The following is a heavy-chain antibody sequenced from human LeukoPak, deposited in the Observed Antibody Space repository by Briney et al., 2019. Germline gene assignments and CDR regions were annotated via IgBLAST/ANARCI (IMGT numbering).Heavy chain of an antibody. J-gene: IGHJ4*02. Sequence: GGSLRLSCAASGFTFSSYAMSWVRQAPGKGLELVSAISGSGGSTYYADSVKGRFTISRDNSKNTLYLQMNSLRAEDTAVYYCAKPTQINYDFWSGYYLFYYWGQGTLVTVSS. CDR2: ISGSGGST. CDR3: AKPTQINYDFWSGYYLFYY. CDR1: GFTFSSYA. D-gene: IGHD3-3*01. V-gene: IGHV3-23*01.